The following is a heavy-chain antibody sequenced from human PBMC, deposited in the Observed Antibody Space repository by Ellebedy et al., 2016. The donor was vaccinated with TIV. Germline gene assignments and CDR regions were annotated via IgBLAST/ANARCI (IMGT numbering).Heavy chain of an antibody. V-gene: IGHV3-9*01. CDR2: ISWRGHYI. D-gene: IGHD7-27*01. CDR1: GFTFDDYA. Sequence: GGSLRLXXAASGFTFDDYAMHWVRQAPGKGLEWVSGISWRGHYIGYADSVRGRFTISRGNAKNSLYLQMNSLRIEDTAVYYCTKGLLRGIWGGSGRDYWGQGTLVTVSS. J-gene: IGHJ4*02. CDR3: TKGLLRGIWGGSGRDY.